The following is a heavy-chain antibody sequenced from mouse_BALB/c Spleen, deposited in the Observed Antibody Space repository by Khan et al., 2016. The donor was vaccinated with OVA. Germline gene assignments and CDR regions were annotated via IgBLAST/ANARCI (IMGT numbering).Heavy chain of an antibody. CDR2: ISSGGHYT. V-gene: IGHV5-9-3*01. CDR3: ARSLVDYYAMDY. J-gene: IGHJ4*01. D-gene: IGHD2-2*01. CDR1: GFTFSSFA. Sequence: EVELVESGGGVVKPGGSLKLSCSASGFTFSSFAMSWVRQTPEKRLEWVATISSGGHYTFYPDSVKGRFTISRDNARNTLYLQMSSVRAEDTAMYYCARSLVDYYAMDYWGQGTSVTVSS.